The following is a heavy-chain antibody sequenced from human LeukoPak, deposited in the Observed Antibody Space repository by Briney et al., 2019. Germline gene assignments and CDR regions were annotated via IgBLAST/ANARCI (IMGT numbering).Heavy chain of an antibody. V-gene: IGHV3-23*01. CDR1: GFTFSSYA. CDR3: AKASVGAIGGYFDY. J-gene: IGHJ4*02. D-gene: IGHD1-26*01. CDR2: IGDSGGST. Sequence: GGSLRLSCADSGFTFSSYAMSWVRQAPGKGLEWVSGIGDSGGSTYYADSVKGRFTISRDNSKNTLYLQMNSLSAEDTAVYYCAKASVGAIGGYFDYWGQGTLVIVSS.